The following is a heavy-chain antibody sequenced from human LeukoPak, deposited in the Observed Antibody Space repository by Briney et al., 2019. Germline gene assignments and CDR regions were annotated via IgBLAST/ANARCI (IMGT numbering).Heavy chain of an antibody. CDR2: IYSGGST. J-gene: IGHJ4*02. CDR3: ARGTPTEYFDY. D-gene: IGHD1-1*01. Sequence: TGGSLRLSCAASGFTVSSNYMSWVRQAPGKGLEWVSVIYSGGSTYYADSVKGRFTISRDNSKNTLYLQMNSLRAEDTAVYYCARGTPTEYFDYWGQGTLVTASS. CDR1: GFTVSSNY. V-gene: IGHV3-66*02.